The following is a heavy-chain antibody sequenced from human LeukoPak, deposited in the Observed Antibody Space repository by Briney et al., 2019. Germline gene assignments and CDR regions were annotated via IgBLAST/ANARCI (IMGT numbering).Heavy chain of an antibody. D-gene: IGHD6-19*01. CDR2: INPNSGGT. CDR1: GYTFTGYY. V-gene: IGHV1-2*02. Sequence: GASVKVSCKSSGYTFTGYYMHWVRQAPGQGVEWMGCINPNSGGTNYAQKFQSRVTITRDTSISTAYMELNRLTSDDTAVYFCARNLGGGWVFDYLGQGTLVTVSS. J-gene: IGHJ4*02. CDR3: ARNLGGGWVFDY.